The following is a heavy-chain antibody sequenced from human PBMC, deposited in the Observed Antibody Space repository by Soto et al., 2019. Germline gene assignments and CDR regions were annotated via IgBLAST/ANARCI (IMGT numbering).Heavy chain of an antibody. Sequence: EVQLLESGGGLVQPGGSLRLSCAASGFTFSTYAMNWVRQAPGKGLEWVSLIISSGGSTYYADSVKGRFTISRDKSKNKLYLQMNSLRADDTAVYYCAKAEGSSYGTEYSQHWGQGTLVTVSS. CDR3: AKAEGSSYGTEYSQH. CDR2: IISSGGST. J-gene: IGHJ1*01. V-gene: IGHV3-23*01. CDR1: GFTFSTYA. D-gene: IGHD6-13*01.